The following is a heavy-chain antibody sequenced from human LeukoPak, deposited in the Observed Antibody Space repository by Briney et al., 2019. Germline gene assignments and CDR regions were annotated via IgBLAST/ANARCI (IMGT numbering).Heavy chain of an antibody. CDR2: INPNSGGT. Sequence: ASVKVSCKAPGYTFTAYYMHWVRQAPGQGLEWMGWINPNSGGTNYAQKFQGRVTMTRDTSISTAYMELSRLRSDDTAVHYCARDRVVVPAAFDYWGQGTLVTVSS. D-gene: IGHD2-2*01. CDR3: ARDRVVVPAAFDY. V-gene: IGHV1-2*02. J-gene: IGHJ4*02. CDR1: GYTFTAYY.